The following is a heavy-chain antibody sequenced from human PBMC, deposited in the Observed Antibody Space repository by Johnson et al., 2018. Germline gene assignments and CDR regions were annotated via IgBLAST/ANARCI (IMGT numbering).Heavy chain of an antibody. V-gene: IGHV3-9*01. CDR1: GFTFDDYA. Sequence: VQLQESGGGLVQXGGSXRLXCAASGFTFDDYAMHWVRQAPGKGLEWVSGISWNSGSIGYADSVKGRFNSSRDNAKNSLYLQMNSLRAEDTALYYCTRGGGVLLYFDYWGQGTLVTVSS. CDR3: TRGGGVLLYFDY. D-gene: IGHD2-8*02. CDR2: ISWNSGSI. J-gene: IGHJ4*02.